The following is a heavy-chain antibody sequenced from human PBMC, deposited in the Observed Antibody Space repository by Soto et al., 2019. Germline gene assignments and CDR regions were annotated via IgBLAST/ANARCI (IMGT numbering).Heavy chain of an antibody. D-gene: IGHD3-16*01. Sequence: QVQMQESGPGLVKPSETLSLTCTVSGDSVTNQNWSWIRRPPGRGLEWMGDIYRSGSTTYNPSLKSRLTISVDTSKNQFSLKLASVTAADTAAYYCARTLDYGHMDVWGKGTTVTVSS. CDR1: GDSVTNQN. CDR3: ARTLDYGHMDV. CDR2: IYRSGST. J-gene: IGHJ6*03. V-gene: IGHV4-4*09.